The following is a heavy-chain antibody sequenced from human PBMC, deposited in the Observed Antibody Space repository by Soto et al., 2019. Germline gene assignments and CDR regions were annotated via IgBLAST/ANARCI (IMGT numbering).Heavy chain of an antibody. J-gene: IGHJ4*02. Sequence: SVKVSCKASGGTFSSYAISWVRQAPGQGLEWMGGIIPIFGTANYAQKFQGRVAITADESTSTAYMELSSLRSEDTAVYYCARGLLRFLEWLFLDYWGQGTLVTVSS. D-gene: IGHD3-3*01. CDR1: GGTFSSYA. CDR3: ARGLLRFLEWLFLDY. CDR2: IIPIFGTA. V-gene: IGHV1-69*13.